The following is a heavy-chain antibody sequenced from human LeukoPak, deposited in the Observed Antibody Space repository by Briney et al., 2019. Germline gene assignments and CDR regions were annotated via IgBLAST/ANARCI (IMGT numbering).Heavy chain of an antibody. D-gene: IGHD3-22*01. CDR3: ARGYYYDSSGYPTMGY. V-gene: IGHV4-61*01. Sequence: SETLSLTCTVSGGSVSSDSYYWSWIRQPPGMGLEWIGYIYYSGSTNYNPSLKSRATISVDTSRNQFSLKLSSVTAADTAVYYCARGYYYDSSGYPTMGYWGQGTLVTVSS. CDR1: GGSVSSDSYY. J-gene: IGHJ4*02. CDR2: IYYSGST.